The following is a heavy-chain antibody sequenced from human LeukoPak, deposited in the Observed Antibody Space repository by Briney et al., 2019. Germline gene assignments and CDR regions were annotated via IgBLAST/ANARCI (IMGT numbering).Heavy chain of an antibody. Sequence: PGGSLRLSCAASGFTVSSNYMSWVRQAPGKGLEWVSVIDSGGSTYYADSVKGRFTISRDNSKNTLYLQMNSLRVEDTAVYYCAREKDYILGSYRYFDYWGQGTLVTVSS. D-gene: IGHD3-16*02. CDR3: AREKDYILGSYRYFDY. J-gene: IGHJ4*02. V-gene: IGHV3-53*01. CDR2: IDSGGST. CDR1: GFTVSSNY.